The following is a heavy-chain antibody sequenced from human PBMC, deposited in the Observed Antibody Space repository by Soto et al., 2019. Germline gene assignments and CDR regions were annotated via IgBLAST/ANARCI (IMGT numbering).Heavy chain of an antibody. CDR3: ARDCTPYYGDYECLDY. Sequence: GASVKVSCKASGYTFTCYCIHWVRQAPGQGLEWMGIINPNSGSTSYAQKFQGRVTMTRDTSTSTVYMELSSLRSEDTAVYYCARDCTPYYGDYECLDYWGQGTLVTVSS. V-gene: IGHV1-46*01. D-gene: IGHD4-17*01. CDR2: INPNSGST. CDR1: GYTFTCYC. J-gene: IGHJ4*02.